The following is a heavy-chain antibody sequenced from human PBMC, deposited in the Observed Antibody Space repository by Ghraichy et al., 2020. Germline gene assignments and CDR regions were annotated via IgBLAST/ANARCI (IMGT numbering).Heavy chain of an antibody. J-gene: IGHJ4*02. CDR2: ISGSGGST. V-gene: IGHV3-23*01. CDR1: WA. Sequence: WAMGGGREARGKGLEWVSAISGSGGSTYYADSVKGRFTISRDNSKNTLYLQMNSLRAEDTAVYYCANYDYYFDYWGQGTLVTVSS. CDR3: ANYDYYFDY. D-gene: IGHD5-12*01.